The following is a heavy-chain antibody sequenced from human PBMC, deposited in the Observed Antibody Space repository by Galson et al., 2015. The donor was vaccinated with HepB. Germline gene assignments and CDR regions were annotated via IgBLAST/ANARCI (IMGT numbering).Heavy chain of an antibody. J-gene: IGHJ3*02. D-gene: IGHD1-1*01. Sequence: SLRLSCAASGFTFNKYGMNWVRQAPGKGLEWVSSISSSSGHIYYADSVKGRFTISRDNAKNSLYLQMHSLRAEDTAVYYCARATKIAFDIWGQGTMVTVSS. CDR3: ARATKIAFDI. CDR1: GFTFNKYG. V-gene: IGHV3-21*01. CDR2: ISSSSGHI.